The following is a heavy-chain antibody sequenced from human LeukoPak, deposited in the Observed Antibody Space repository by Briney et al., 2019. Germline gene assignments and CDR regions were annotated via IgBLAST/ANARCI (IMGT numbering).Heavy chain of an antibody. CDR3: ARGRIMVRGVIPDY. D-gene: IGHD3-10*01. CDR2: IYYSGST. V-gene: IGHV4-39*07. CDR1: GDSISSSFYY. J-gene: IGHJ4*02. Sequence: SETLSLTCTVSGDSISSSFYYWGWIRQPPGKGLEWIGNIYYSGSTYYNPSLKSRVTISVDTSKNQFSLKLSSVTAADTAVYYCARGRIMVRGVIPDYWGQGTLVTVSS.